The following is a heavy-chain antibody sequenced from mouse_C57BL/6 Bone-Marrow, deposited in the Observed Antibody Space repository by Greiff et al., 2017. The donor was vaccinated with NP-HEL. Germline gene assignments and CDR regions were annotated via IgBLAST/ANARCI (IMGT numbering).Heavy chain of an antibody. CDR2: ISSGSSTI. CDR3: ARNGYDGSSYWYFDV. J-gene: IGHJ1*03. CDR1: GFTFSDYG. V-gene: IGHV5-17*01. Sequence: DVMLVESGGGLVKPGGSLKLSCAASGFTFSDYGMHWVRQAPEKGLEWVAYISSGSSTIYYADTVKGRFTISRDNAKNTLFLQMTSLRSEDTAGYYCARNGYDGSSYWYFDVGGTGTTVTVSS. D-gene: IGHD1-1*01.